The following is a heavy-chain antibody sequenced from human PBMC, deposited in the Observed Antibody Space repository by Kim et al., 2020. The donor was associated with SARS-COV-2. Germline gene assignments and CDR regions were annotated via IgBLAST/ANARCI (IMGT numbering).Heavy chain of an antibody. D-gene: IGHD1-20*01. V-gene: IGHV5-51*01. J-gene: IGHJ4*02. Sequence: SPSFQGHVTISADKSISTAYLQWSSLKASDTAMYYCARLVTGTTTGFFDYWGQGTLVTVSS. CDR3: ARLVTGTTTGFFDY.